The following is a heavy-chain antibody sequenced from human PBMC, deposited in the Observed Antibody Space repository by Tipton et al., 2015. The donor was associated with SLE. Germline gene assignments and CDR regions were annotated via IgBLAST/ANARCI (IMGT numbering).Heavy chain of an antibody. J-gene: IGHJ6*02. CDR2: IYYSGST. CDR3: ARGATTWRGAIYGMDV. D-gene: IGHD1-1*01. CDR1: GGSITSYY. V-gene: IGHV4-59*01. Sequence: TLSLTCTVSGGSITSYYWSWIRQPPGKGLEWIGYIYYSGSTNYNPSLKSRVAISVDTSKNQFSLKLSSVTAADTAVYYCARGATTWRGAIYGMDVWGQGTTVSVS.